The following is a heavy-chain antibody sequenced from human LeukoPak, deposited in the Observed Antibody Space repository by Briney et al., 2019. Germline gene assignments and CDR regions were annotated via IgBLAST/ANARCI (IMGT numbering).Heavy chain of an antibody. J-gene: IGHJ4*02. D-gene: IGHD3-22*01. Sequence: PGGSLRLSCAASGFTFSRYWMSWVRQVPRKGLEWVANIKEDGSEKYYVDSVKGRFTISRDNAKNSLYLQMNSLRAEDTAVYYRARDKGDYDTSGSLFVFGGQGTLVTVSS. CDR1: GFTFSRYW. V-gene: IGHV3-7*03. CDR3: ARDKGDYDTSGSLFVF. CDR2: IKEDGSEK.